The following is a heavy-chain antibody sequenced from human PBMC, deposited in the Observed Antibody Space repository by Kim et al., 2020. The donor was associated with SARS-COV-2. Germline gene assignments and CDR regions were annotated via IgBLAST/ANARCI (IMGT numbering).Heavy chain of an antibody. D-gene: IGHD1-1*01. V-gene: IGHV3-7*01. CDR2: IKQDGSEK. Sequence: GGSLKLSCAASGFTFSSYWMSWVRQAPGKGLEWVANIKQDGSEKYFVDSVKGRFTISRDNAKNSLYLQMNSLRVEDTAVYYCARKPRLNYWNDDPGAFDIWGQGTMVTVSS. J-gene: IGHJ3*02. CDR3: ARKPRLNYWNDDPGAFDI. CDR1: GFTFSSYW.